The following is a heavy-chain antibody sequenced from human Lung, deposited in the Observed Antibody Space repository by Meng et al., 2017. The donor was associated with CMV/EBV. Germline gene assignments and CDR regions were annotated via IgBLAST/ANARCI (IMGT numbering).Heavy chain of an antibody. CDR2: IKQDGSEK. Sequence: GGSXRLXCEASGFTFSSYWMTWVRQAPGKGLEWVANIKQDGSEKFYVDSVKGRFTISRDNAKRSLYLQMSSLRGEDTALYYCGREGWLWGPRFDPWGPGTXVTVSS. V-gene: IGHV3-7*01. CDR1: GFTFSSYW. J-gene: IGHJ5*02. CDR3: GREGWLWGPRFDP. D-gene: IGHD5-12*01.